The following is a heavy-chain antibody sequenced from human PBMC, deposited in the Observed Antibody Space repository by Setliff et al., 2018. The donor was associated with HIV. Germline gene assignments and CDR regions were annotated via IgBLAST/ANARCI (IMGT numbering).Heavy chain of an antibody. CDR3: AFSIYRSGSYSFIFDY. Sequence: SVKVSCKASGGTLNDYAVTWVRQAPGQGLDVVGEIIPLFGTRNYVQRFQGRIAITTDESTATAYMDLSGLTSEDTAMYYCAFSIYRSGSYSFIFDYWGQGTTVTVSS. CDR2: IIPLFGTR. V-gene: IGHV1-69*05. J-gene: IGHJ4*02. D-gene: IGHD3-10*01. CDR1: GGTLNDYA.